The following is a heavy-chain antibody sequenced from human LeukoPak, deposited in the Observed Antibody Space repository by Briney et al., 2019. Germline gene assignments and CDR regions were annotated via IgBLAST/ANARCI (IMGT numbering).Heavy chain of an antibody. CDR1: GFAFSSYA. Sequence: GGSLRLSCAASGFAFSSYAMNWVRQAPGKGLEWVSLISGSGGSTYYADSLKGRFTISRDNAKNSLYLQISSLRADDTALYYCARGSRGYRGEEGFDYWGQGTLVTVSS. J-gene: IGHJ4*02. CDR3: ARGSRGYRGEEGFDY. V-gene: IGHV3-23*01. CDR2: ISGSGGST. D-gene: IGHD5-12*01.